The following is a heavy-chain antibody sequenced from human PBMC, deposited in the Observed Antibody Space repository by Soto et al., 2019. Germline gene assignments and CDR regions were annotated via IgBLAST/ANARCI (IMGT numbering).Heavy chain of an antibody. D-gene: IGHD2-2*01. CDR3: ARGYCSSTSCPYVGRDGMDV. Sequence: PGESLKISCKGSGYSFTSYWIGWVRQMPGKGLEWMGIIYPGDSDTRYSPSFQGQVTISADKSISTAYLQWSSLKASDTAMYYCARGYCSSTSCPYVGRDGMDVWGQGTTVTVSS. CDR2: IYPGDSDT. V-gene: IGHV5-51*01. J-gene: IGHJ6*02. CDR1: GYSFTSYW.